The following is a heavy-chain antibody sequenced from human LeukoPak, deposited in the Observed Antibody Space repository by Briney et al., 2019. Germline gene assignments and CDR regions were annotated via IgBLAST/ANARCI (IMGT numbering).Heavy chain of an antibody. D-gene: IGHD2-15*01. CDR2: IIPIIGTA. J-gene: IGHJ6*04. CDR3: ARSVVVVVAATHYYYGMDV. CDR1: GGTFSSYA. V-gene: IGHV1-69*06. Sequence: GASVKVSCKASGGTFSSYAISWVRQALGQGLEWMGGIIPIIGTANYAQKFQGRVTITADKSTSTAYMELSSLRSEDTAVYYCARSVVVVVAATHYYYGMDVRGKGTTVTVSS.